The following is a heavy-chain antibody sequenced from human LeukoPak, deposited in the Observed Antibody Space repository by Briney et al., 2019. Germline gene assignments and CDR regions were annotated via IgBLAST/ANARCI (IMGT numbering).Heavy chain of an antibody. J-gene: IGHJ1*01. V-gene: IGHV1-3*01. CDR1: GYTFTNYG. CDR2: INGGNGNA. D-gene: IGHD3-22*01. Sequence: ASEKVSCKTSGYTFTNYGMHWVRQAPGQRLEWMGWINGGNGNAKYSQNFQGRVTIIRDTSASTAYMELSSLRSEDTAVYYCARVPLHDSSGHYYPHWGQGTLVTVSS. CDR3: ARVPLHDSSGHYYPH.